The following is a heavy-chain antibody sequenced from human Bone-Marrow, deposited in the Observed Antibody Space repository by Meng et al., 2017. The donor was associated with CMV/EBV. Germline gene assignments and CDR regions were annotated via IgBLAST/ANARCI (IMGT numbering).Heavy chain of an antibody. CDR2: IYYSGST. V-gene: IGHV4-39*07. D-gene: IGHD1-26*01. J-gene: IGHJ6*02. CDR1: GGSISSSSYY. CDR3: ASTQVGATGGYYYYYGMDV. Sequence: SETLSLTCTVSGGSISSSSYYWGWIRQPPGKGLEWIGSIYYSGSTYYNPSLKSRVTISVDTPKNQFSLKLSSVTAADTAVYYCASTQVGATGGYYYYYGMDVWGQGTTVTVSS.